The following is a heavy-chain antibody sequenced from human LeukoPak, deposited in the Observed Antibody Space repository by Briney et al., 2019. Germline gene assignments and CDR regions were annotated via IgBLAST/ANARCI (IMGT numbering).Heavy chain of an antibody. J-gene: IGHJ3*02. CDR3: ARVNLSPAKDSWELQGWAFDI. D-gene: IGHD1-26*01. CDR1: GDTFTSYY. CDR2: INPSGGST. V-gene: IGHV1-46*03. Sequence: GASVKVSCKASGDTFTSYYMHWVRQAPGQGLEWIGIINPSGGSTSYAQKFKGRVTMTRDTSTSTVYMELSSLRSEDTAVYYCARVNLSPAKDSWELQGWAFDIWGQGTMVTVSS.